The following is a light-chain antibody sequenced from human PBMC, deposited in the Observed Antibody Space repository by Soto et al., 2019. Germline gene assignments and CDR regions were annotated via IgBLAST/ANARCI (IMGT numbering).Light chain of an antibody. CDR2: AAS. J-gene: IGKJ1*01. Sequence: DIQMTQSPSSLSGSVGDRVTLTCRASQNIRTYLNWYQQKPGKPPQVLIYAASTLQSGVPSRFSGSGSGTDFTLTISSLQPEDFATYYCQQSHSIPRTFGQGTKVDI. CDR1: QNIRTY. V-gene: IGKV1-39*01. CDR3: QQSHSIPRT.